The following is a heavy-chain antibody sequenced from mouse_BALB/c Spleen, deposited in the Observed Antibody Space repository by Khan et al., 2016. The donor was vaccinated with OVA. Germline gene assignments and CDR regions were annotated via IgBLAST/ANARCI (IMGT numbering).Heavy chain of an antibody. J-gene: IGHJ4*01. V-gene: IGHV2-9*02. CDR3: ARGTDYHAMDY. CDR1: GFSLTNYA. CDR2: IWAGGTT. D-gene: IGHD4-1*01. Sequence: QVQLQQSGPGLVAPSQSLSITCTVSGFSLTNYAVHWIRQPPGKGLEWLGVIWAGGTTNYNSALMSRLSISKDNSKSQVFLKMNSLQTDDRAFYYCARGTDYHAMDYWGQGTSVTVSS.